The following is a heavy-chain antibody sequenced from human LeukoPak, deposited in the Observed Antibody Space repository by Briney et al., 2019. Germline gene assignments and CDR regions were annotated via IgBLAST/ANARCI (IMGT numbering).Heavy chain of an antibody. Sequence: GASVKVSCKASGYTFTGYYMHWVRQAPGQGLEWMGWINPNSGGTNYAQKFQGRVTMTRDTSISTAYMELSRLRSDDTAVYYCARDQYYDFWSGYYRSYYSYYYMDVWGKGTTVTVSS. J-gene: IGHJ6*03. V-gene: IGHV1-2*02. D-gene: IGHD3-3*01. CDR1: GYTFTGYY. CDR3: ARDQYYDFWSGYYRSYYSYYYMDV. CDR2: INPNSGGT.